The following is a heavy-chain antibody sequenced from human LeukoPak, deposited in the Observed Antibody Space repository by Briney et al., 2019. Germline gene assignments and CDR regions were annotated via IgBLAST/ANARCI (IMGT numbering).Heavy chain of an antibody. CDR2: IKQDGSEK. CDR1: GFTFSSYW. D-gene: IGHD6-19*01. V-gene: IGHV3-7*01. J-gene: IGHJ4*02. CDR3: ARAGTVAGTHFDY. Sequence: GGSLRLSCAASGFTFSSYWMSWVRQAPGKGLEWVANIKQDGSEKYYVDSVKGRFTTSRDNAKNSLYLQMNSLRAEDTAVYYCARAGTVAGTHFDYWGQGTLVTVSS.